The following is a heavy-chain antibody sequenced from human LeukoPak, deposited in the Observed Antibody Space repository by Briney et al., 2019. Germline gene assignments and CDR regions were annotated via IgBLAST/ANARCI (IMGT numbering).Heavy chain of an antibody. J-gene: IGHJ4*02. CDR3: GRNGAYSTDY. CDR2: IYYNGNA. CDR1: GGSISNYY. V-gene: IGHV4-59*12. D-gene: IGHD4/OR15-4a*01. Sequence: PSETLSLTCSVSGGSISNYYWIWIRQPPGKGLEWIAFIYYNGNAHYNPSLKSRVTMSVDKSKNQFSLELNPVTAADTAVYYRGRNGAYSTDYWGRGSLVTVSS.